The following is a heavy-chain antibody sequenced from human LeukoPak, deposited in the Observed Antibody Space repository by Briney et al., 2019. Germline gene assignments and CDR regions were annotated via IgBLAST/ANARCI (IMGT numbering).Heavy chain of an antibody. CDR3: ARMRDNRIAARKYYYYYYMDV. Sequence: SETLSLTCTVSGGSISSSSYYWGWIRQPPGKGLEWIGSIYYSGSTYYNPSLKSRVTISVDTSKNQFSLKLSSVTAADTAVYYCARMRDNRIAARKYYYYYYMDVWGKGTTVTVSS. CDR1: GGSISSSSYY. CDR2: IYYSGST. J-gene: IGHJ6*03. D-gene: IGHD6-6*01. V-gene: IGHV4-39*01.